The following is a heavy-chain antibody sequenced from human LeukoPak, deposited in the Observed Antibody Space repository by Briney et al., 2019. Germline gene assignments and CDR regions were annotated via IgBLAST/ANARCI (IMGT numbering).Heavy chain of an antibody. CDR2: IRYDGSNK. D-gene: IGHD1-26*01. CDR1: GFTFSSYG. V-gene: IGHV3-30*02. CDR3: AKGSGSYPQYYYMDV. J-gene: IGHJ6*03. Sequence: GGSLRLSCAASGFTFSSYGMHWVRQAPGKGLEWVAFIRYDGSNKYYADSVKGRFTISRDNSKNTLYLQMNSLRAEDTAVYYCAKGSGSYPQYYYMDVWGKGTTVTVSS.